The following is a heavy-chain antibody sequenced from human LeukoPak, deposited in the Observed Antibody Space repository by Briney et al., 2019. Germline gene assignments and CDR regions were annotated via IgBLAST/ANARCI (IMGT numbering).Heavy chain of an antibody. CDR3: ARLGFCTGGRCLADF. CDR2: IYYNGHT. V-gene: IGHV4-59*08. D-gene: IGHD2-15*01. CDR1: VDSFSGYY. J-gene: IGHJ4*02. Sequence: TSETLSLTCTVSVDSFSGYYWTWIRQPPGKGLEWIGYIYYNGHTNYNPSLTSRVTISVDTSKNQFSLKLNSVTAADTAVYYCARLGFCTGGRCLADFWGQGTLVTVSS.